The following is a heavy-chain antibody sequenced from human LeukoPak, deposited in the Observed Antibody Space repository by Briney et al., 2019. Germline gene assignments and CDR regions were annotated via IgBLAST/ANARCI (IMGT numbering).Heavy chain of an antibody. CDR3: ARANNLNYDFWSGYYY. D-gene: IGHD3-3*01. CDR1: GYTFTSYG. Sequence: GASVKVSCKASGYTFTSYGISWVRQAPGQGLEWMGWISAYICNTNYAQKLQGRVTMTTDTSTSTAYMELRSLRSDDTAVYYCARANNLNYDFWSGYYYWGQGTLDSVS. CDR2: ISAYICNT. J-gene: IGHJ4*02. V-gene: IGHV1-18*01.